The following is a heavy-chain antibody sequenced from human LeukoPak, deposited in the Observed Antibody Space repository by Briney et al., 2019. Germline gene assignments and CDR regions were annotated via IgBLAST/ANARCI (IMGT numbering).Heavy chain of an antibody. Sequence: PSETLSLTCAVYGGSFSGYYWSWIRQPPGKGLEWIGEINHSGSTNLNPSLKSRVTISVDTSKNQFSLKLSSVTAADTAVYYCARGRDYWGQGTLVTVSS. CDR2: INHSGST. CDR3: ARGRDY. V-gene: IGHV4-34*01. CDR1: GGSFSGYY. J-gene: IGHJ4*02.